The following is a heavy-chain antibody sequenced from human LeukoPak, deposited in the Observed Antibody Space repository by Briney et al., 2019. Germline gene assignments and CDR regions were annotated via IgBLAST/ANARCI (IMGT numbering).Heavy chain of an antibody. CDR1: GGSISSSNYY. Sequence: SETLSLTCTVPGGSISSSNYYWGWIRQPPGKGLEWIGSIYYSGSTYYNPSLKSRVTISVDTSKNQFSLKLSSVTAADTAVYYCGRVLRYCSGGNCYSGGLGYMDVWGKGTTVTISS. V-gene: IGHV4-39*07. J-gene: IGHJ6*03. CDR3: GRVLRYCSGGNCYSGGLGYMDV. CDR2: IYYSGST. D-gene: IGHD2-15*01.